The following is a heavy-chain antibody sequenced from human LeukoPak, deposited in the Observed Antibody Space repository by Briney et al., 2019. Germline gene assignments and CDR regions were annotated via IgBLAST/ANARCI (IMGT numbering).Heavy chain of an antibody. D-gene: IGHD6-13*01. CDR1: GDSISSYY. J-gene: IGHJ4*02. V-gene: IGHV4-59*01. CDR3: ASRSSSWSFDY. Sequence: SETLSLTCTFSGDSISSYYWSWIRQPPGKGLEWIGYIYYSGSTNYNPSLKSRVTISVDTSKNQFSLKLNPVTAADTAVYYCASRSSSWSFDYWGQGTLVTVSS. CDR2: IYYSGST.